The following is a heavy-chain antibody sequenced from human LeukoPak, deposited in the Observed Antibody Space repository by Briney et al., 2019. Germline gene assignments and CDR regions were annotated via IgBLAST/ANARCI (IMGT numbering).Heavy chain of an antibody. CDR1: GFTFSSYW. V-gene: IGHV3-74*01. CDR2: INSDGSST. Sequence: GGSLRLSCAASGFTFSSYWMHWVRQAPGKGLVWVSRINSDGSSTSYVDSVKGRFTISRDNAKNTLYLQMNSLRVEDTAVYYCARQVVTLSSDAFDIWGQGTMVTVSS. D-gene: IGHD2-21*02. CDR3: ARQVVTLSSDAFDI. J-gene: IGHJ3*02.